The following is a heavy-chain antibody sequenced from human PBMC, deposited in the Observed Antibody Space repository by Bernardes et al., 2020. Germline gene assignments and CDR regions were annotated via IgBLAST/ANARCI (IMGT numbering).Heavy chain of an antibody. CDR3: AKGTGSDFWSGLQSDY. Sequence: GGSLRLSCAASGFSFSSYTMSWVRQAPGKGLEWVSVFSGSGGDTYYADSVRGRFSISRDTSKNTLFLQMNSLRAEDTAVYYCAKGTGSDFWSGLQSDYWGQGTLVTVSS. D-gene: IGHD3-3*01. J-gene: IGHJ4*02. CDR2: FSGSGGDT. V-gene: IGHV3-23*01. CDR1: GFSFSSYT.